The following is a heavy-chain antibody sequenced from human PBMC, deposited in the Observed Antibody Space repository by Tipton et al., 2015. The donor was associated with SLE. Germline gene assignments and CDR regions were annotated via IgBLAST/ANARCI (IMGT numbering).Heavy chain of an antibody. CDR1: GFNFRRNW. D-gene: IGHD3-9*01. CDR2: MNSDGSNI. J-gene: IGHJ6*03. V-gene: IGHV3-74*01. Sequence: LSLTCAASGFNFRRNWMHWVRQVPGKGLVWVSRMNSDGSNIFYSDSVKGRFTISRDNAKNTVYLQMNSLRAEDTAVYYCARGSVYHDIPYMDVWGKGTTVTVSS. CDR3: ARGSVYHDIPYMDV.